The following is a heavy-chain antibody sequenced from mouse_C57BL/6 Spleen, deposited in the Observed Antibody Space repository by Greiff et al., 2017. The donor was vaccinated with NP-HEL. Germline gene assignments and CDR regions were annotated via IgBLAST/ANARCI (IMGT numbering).Heavy chain of an antibody. CDR3: ARKGYGSSFAY. CDR1: GYTFTDYN. CDR2: INPNNGGT. D-gene: IGHD1-1*01. V-gene: IGHV1-18*01. J-gene: IGHJ3*01. Sequence: VQLQQSGPELVKPGASVKIPCKASGYTFTDYNMAWVKQSHGKSLEWIGDINPNNGGTIYNQKFKGKATLTVDKSSSTAYMELRSLTSEDTAVYYCARKGYGSSFAYWGQGTLVTVSA.